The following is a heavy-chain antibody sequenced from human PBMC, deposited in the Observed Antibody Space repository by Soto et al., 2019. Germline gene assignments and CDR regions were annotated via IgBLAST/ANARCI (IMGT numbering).Heavy chain of an antibody. Sequence: EVQLLESGGGLVQPGGSLRLSCAASGFTFSSYAMSWVRQAPGKGLEWVSAISGSGGSTYYADSVKGRFTISRDNSKNTLYLQMNSLRAEDTAVYYCAKDAVVVPAAPPLGPHINWFDPWGQGTLVTVSS. CDR1: GFTFSSYA. CDR3: AKDAVVVPAAPPLGPHINWFDP. D-gene: IGHD2-2*01. CDR2: ISGSGGST. J-gene: IGHJ5*02. V-gene: IGHV3-23*01.